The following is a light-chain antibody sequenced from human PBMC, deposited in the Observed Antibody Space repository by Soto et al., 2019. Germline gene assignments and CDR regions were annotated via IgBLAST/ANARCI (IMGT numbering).Light chain of an antibody. J-gene: IGLJ2*01. CDR3: CSYAGSYTFLV. V-gene: IGLV2-11*01. Sequence: QSVLTQPRSVSGSPGQSVTISCTGTSSGVGGYNYVSWYQQHPGKAPKLMIYDVSKRPSGVPDRFSGSKSGNTASLTISGLQAEDEADYYCCSYAGSYTFLVFGGGTKLTVL. CDR2: DVS. CDR1: SSGVGGYNY.